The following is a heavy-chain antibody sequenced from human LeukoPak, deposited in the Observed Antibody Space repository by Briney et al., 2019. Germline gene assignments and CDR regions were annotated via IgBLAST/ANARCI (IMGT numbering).Heavy chain of an antibody. Sequence: PGGSLRLSCAASGFNFGTYWMSWVRQAPGKGLEWVANIEPDGSEKHYVDSMKGRFTISRDNAKDSLYLQMNSLRAEDTAVYYCAREDDSSGYYSDAFDIWGQGTRLTVSS. D-gene: IGHD3-22*01. V-gene: IGHV3-7*03. CDR1: GFNFGTYW. CDR2: IEPDGSEK. J-gene: IGHJ3*02. CDR3: AREDDSSGYYSDAFDI.